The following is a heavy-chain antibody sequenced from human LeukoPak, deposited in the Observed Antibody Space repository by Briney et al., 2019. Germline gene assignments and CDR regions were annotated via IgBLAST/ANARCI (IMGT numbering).Heavy chain of an antibody. V-gene: IGHV1-69*11. CDR3: ARDLRYSGSSYFDY. J-gene: IGHJ4*02. D-gene: IGHD1-26*01. Sequence: WASVKVSCKASGGTFSSYAISWVRQAPGQGLEWMGRIIPILGTANYAQKFRGRVTITADESTSTAYMELSSLRSEDTAVYYCARDLRYSGSSYFDYWGQGTLVTVSS. CDR2: IIPILGTA. CDR1: GGTFSSYA.